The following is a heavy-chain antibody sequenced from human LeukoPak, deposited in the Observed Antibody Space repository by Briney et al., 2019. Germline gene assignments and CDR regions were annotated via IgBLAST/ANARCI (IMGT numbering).Heavy chain of an antibody. D-gene: IGHD1-26*01. CDR3: ASVSGSIGY. V-gene: IGHV1-8*01. CDR1: GYTFTSYD. Sequence: GGAVKVSSKGAGYTFTSYDINWVRQATGQGLEWMGWTNPKSGNTGYAQKLQGRVTMTRSTSISTAYMELSSLRSEDTDVYYCASVSGSIGYWGQGFLVTFSS. CDR2: TNPKSGNT. J-gene: IGHJ4*02.